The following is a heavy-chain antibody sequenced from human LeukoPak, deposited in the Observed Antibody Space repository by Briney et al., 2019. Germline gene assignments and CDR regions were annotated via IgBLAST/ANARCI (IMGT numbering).Heavy chain of an antibody. D-gene: IGHD2-15*01. CDR3: ARCSGGSCYSIHYWFDP. Sequence: ASVKVCCKASGYTFTSYGISWVRQAPGQGLEWMGWISAYNGNTNYAQKLQGRVTMTTDTSTSTAYMELRSLRSDDTAVYYCARCSGGSCYSIHYWFDPWGQGTLVTVSS. CDR2: ISAYNGNT. V-gene: IGHV1-18*01. CDR1: GYTFTSYG. J-gene: IGHJ5*02.